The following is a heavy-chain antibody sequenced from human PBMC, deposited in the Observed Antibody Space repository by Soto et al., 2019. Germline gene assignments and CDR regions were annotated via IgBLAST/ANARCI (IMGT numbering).Heavy chain of an antibody. J-gene: IGHJ4*02. CDR3: AKNYFFDS. CDR1: GFTFSSSA. V-gene: IGHV3-23*01. CDR2: IGVTGGT. Sequence: PGGSLRLSCAASGFTFSSSAMSWARQAPGKGLEWVSSIGVTGGTYYADSVKVRFAISRDNSRNTLDLQMNSLRADDTAVYYCAKNYFFDSWGQGTPVTVSS.